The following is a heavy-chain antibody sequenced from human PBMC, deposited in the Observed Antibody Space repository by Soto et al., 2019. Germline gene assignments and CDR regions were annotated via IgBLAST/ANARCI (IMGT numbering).Heavy chain of an antibody. Sequence: GGSLRLSCAASGFTFSIYWMSWVRQAPGKGLEWVANIKQDGSEKYYVDSVKGRFTISRDNAKNSLYLQMNSLRAEDTAVYYCARDGLSGYDFEGNYYYYYGMDVWGQGTTVTVSS. CDR3: ARDGLSGYDFEGNYYYYYGMDV. V-gene: IGHV3-7*01. D-gene: IGHD5-12*01. CDR2: IKQDGSEK. J-gene: IGHJ6*02. CDR1: GFTFSIYW.